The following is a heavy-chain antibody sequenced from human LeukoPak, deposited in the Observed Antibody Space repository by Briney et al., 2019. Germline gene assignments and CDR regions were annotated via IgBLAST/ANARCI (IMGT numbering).Heavy chain of an antibody. CDR2: IIPILGIA. CDR1: GGTFSSYA. CDR3: ARSPPDYYDSSGYDY. D-gene: IGHD3-22*01. J-gene: IGHJ4*02. Sequence: GASVKVSCKASGGTFSSYAISWVRQAPGQGLEWMGRIIPILGIANYAQKFQGRVTITADKSTSTAYMELSSLRSEDTAVYYCARSPPDYYDSSGYDYWGQGTLVTVSS. V-gene: IGHV1-69*04.